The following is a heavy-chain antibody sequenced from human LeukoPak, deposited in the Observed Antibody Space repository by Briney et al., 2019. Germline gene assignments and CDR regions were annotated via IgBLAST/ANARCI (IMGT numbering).Heavy chain of an antibody. V-gene: IGHV1-18*01. CDR2: TSTYNT. J-gene: IGHJ4*02. D-gene: IGHD6-19*01. Sequence: ASVKVSCKASGYTFINHGISWVRQAPGQGLEWMGWTSTYNTNYIQKLQGRVTMTTDTSTSTAHMELRGLRSDDTAVYYCAKGSSGWSLDYWGQGTLVTVSS. CDR3: AKGSSGWSLDY. CDR1: GYTFINHG.